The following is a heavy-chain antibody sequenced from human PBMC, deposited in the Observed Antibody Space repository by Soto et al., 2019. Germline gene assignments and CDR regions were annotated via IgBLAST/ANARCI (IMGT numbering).Heavy chain of an antibody. J-gene: IGHJ6*02. Sequence: AGSLRLSCAASGVTFSSYAMHWVRQAPGKGLEWVAVISYDGSNKYYADSVKGRFTISRDNSKNTLYLQMNSLRAEDTAVYYCARGNDFWSDNTNYGMDVWGQGTTVTVSS. D-gene: IGHD3-3*01. CDR2: ISYDGSNK. CDR3: ARGNDFWSDNTNYGMDV. CDR1: GVTFSSYA. V-gene: IGHV3-30-3*01.